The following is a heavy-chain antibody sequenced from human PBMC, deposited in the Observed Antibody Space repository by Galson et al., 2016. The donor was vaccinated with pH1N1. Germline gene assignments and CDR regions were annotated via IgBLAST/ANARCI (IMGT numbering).Heavy chain of an antibody. J-gene: IGHJ4*02. CDR3: VRAVGAVEAF. CDR1: GFTFSNYW. CDR2: IKHDGSQK. V-gene: IGHV3-7*01. D-gene: IGHD4/OR15-4a*01. Sequence: SLRLSCAGSGFTFSNYWMHWVRQAPGKGLEWLANIKHDGSQKYYVDSVKGRFSISRDNAKNSLYLQMNSLRAEDTAVYYCVRAVGAVEAFWGQGTLVTVSS.